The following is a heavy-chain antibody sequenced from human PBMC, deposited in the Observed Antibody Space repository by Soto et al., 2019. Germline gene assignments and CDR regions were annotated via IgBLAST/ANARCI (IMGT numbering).Heavy chain of an antibody. Sequence: EALSLTCTVAGGSISSYYWSWIRQPPGKVLEWIGYIYYSGSTNYNPSLKSRVTISVDTSKNQFSLKLSSVTAADTAVYYCARSRRYSGYPPGYYYYGMDVWGQGTTVTVSS. CDR2: IYYSGST. J-gene: IGHJ6*02. CDR1: GGSISSYY. D-gene: IGHD5-12*01. V-gene: IGHV4-59*01. CDR3: ARSRRYSGYPPGYYYYGMDV.